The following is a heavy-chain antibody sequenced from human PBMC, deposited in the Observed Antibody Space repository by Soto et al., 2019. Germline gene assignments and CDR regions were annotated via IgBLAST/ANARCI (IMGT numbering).Heavy chain of an antibody. CDR2: INAGNGNT. J-gene: IGHJ5*02. D-gene: IGHD3-22*01. Sequence: GASVKVSCKASGYTFTNYAMHWVRQAPGQRLEWMGWINAGNGNTNYSQQFQGRVTITTDTSTSTAYMELRSLRSDDTAVYYCARDSMIVVVNTGWFDPWGQGTLVTVSS. CDR1: GYTFTNYA. CDR3: ARDSMIVVVNTGWFDP. V-gene: IGHV1-3*01.